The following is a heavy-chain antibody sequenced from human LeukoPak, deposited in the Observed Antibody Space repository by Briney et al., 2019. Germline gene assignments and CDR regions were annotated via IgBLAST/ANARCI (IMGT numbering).Heavy chain of an antibody. CDR1: GGSISSGDYY. CDR3: ARGGRNDEWLRLPYFDY. D-gene: IGHD5-12*01. CDR2: IYYSGST. Sequence: PSETLSLTCTVSGGSISSGDYYWSWIRQPPGKGLEWIGYIYYSGSTYYNPSLKSRVTISVDTSKNQFSLKLSSVTAADTAVYYCARGGRNDEWLRLPYFDYWGQGTLVTVSS. J-gene: IGHJ4*02. V-gene: IGHV4-30-4*01.